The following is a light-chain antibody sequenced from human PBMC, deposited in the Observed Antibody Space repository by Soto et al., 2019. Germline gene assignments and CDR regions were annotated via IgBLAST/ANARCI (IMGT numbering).Light chain of an antibody. CDR3: QHYNSCPCT. J-gene: IGKJ3*01. CDR2: AAS. Sequence: VISMTQSPSLLSASTGDRVTISCRMSQDIKNYLAWYQQRPGKAPALLIYAASTLQNGVPSRFSGSWSGTDFSLTISRLQSEDFATYYCQHYNSCPCTFGPGTKVDV. CDR1: QDIKNY. V-gene: IGKV1D-8*01.